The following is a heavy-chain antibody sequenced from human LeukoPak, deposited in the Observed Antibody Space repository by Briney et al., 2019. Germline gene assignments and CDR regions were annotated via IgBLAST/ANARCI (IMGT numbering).Heavy chain of an antibody. CDR3: AKRGPSTVTYNYYFDY. V-gene: IGHV3-33*06. CDR1: GFTFSNYG. Sequence: GGSLRLSCAASGFTFSNYGMHWVRQAPGKGLEWVAVIWSDGSNKNYADSVKGRFTISKDNSKNTLYLQMNSLRAEDTAVYYCAKRGPSTVTYNYYFDYWGQGTLVTVSS. CDR2: IWSDGSNK. J-gene: IGHJ4*02. D-gene: IGHD4-17*01.